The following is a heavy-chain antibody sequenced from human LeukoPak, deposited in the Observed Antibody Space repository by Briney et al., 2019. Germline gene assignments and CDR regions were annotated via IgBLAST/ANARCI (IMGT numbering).Heavy chain of an antibody. J-gene: IGHJ4*02. CDR3: ARGGWELPFDY. V-gene: IGHV1-8*03. CDR1: GYTFTSYD. Sequence: CASVTVSCKASGYTFTSYDINWVRQATGQGLEWMGWMNPNSGNTGYAQKFQGRVTITRNTSISTAYMELSSLRSEDTAVYYCARGGWELPFDYWGQGTLVTVSS. CDR2: MNPNSGNT. D-gene: IGHD1-26*01.